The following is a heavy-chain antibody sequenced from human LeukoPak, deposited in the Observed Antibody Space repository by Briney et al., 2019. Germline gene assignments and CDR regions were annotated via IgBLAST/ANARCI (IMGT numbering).Heavy chain of an antibody. Sequence: SETLSLTCAVSGYSISSGYYWGWIRQSPQKGLEWIGSIHHSGSTYYNPSLKSRVTISVDTSKNQFSLKLSSVTAADTAVYFCARVLGGIAARPEYFDYWGHGTLVTVSS. CDR1: GYSISSGYY. V-gene: IGHV4-38-2*01. D-gene: IGHD6-6*01. J-gene: IGHJ4*01. CDR2: IHHSGST. CDR3: ARVLGGIAARPEYFDY.